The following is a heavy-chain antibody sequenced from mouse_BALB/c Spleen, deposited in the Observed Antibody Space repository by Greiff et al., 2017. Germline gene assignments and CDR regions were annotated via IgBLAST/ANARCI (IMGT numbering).Heavy chain of an antibody. Sequence: VQLQQSGAELVKPGASVKLSCTASGFNIKDTYMHWVKQRPEQGLEWIGRIDPANGNTKYDPKFQGKATITADTSANTAYLQLSSLTSEDTAVLNCARFPGEDAMDYWGQGTAVTVSS. CDR1: GFNIKDTY. J-gene: IGHJ4*01. D-gene: IGHD2-13*01. V-gene: IGHV14-3*02. CDR3: ARFPGEDAMDY. CDR2: IDPANGNT.